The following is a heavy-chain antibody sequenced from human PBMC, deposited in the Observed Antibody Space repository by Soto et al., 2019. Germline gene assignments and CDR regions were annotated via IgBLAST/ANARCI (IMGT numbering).Heavy chain of an antibody. CDR1: GFTFSMYW. Sequence: GGSLRLSCAVSGFTFSMYWMHWVRQAPGKGLVWVSRINSDGSSTSYADSVKGRFTISRDNAKNTLFLQMNSLRAEDTAVYYCARPGGSGWLYGMDVWGQGTTVTVSS. CDR3: ARPGGSGWLYGMDV. D-gene: IGHD6-19*01. V-gene: IGHV3-74*01. J-gene: IGHJ6*02. CDR2: INSDGSST.